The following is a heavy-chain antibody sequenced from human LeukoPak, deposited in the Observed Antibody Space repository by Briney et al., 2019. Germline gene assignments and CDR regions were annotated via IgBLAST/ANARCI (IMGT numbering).Heavy chain of an antibody. CDR1: GASINSGHYY. CDR2: IYSSGTT. Sequence: SETLSLTCTVSGASINSGHYYWSWIRQHPGKGLEWIGYIYSSGTTYYNPSLRSRVTISVDTSKNQFSLKLSSVTAADTAVYYCARDPAPYCSSGNCYGAFDIWGQGTMVTVSS. D-gene: IGHD2-2*01. J-gene: IGHJ3*02. CDR3: ARDPAPYCSSGNCYGAFDI. V-gene: IGHV4-31*03.